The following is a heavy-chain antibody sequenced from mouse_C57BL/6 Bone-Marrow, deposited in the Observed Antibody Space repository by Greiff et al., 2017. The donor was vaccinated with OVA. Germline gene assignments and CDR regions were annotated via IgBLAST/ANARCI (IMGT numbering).Heavy chain of an antibody. CDR3: ARIYGYDWYFDV. Sequence: VQLQQSGPGLVQLSQSLSITCTVPGFSLTSYGVHWVRQSPGKGLEWLGVIWSGGSTDYNAAFISRLSISKDNSKSQVFFKMNSLQADDTAIYYCARIYGYDWYFDVWGTGTTVTVSS. D-gene: IGHD2-2*01. V-gene: IGHV2-2*01. CDR1: GFSLTSYG. CDR2: IWSGGST. J-gene: IGHJ1*03.